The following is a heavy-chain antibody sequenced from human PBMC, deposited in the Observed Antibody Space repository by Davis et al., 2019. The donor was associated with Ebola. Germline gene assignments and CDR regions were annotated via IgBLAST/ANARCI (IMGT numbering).Heavy chain of an antibody. CDR2: INGYATIT. V-gene: IGHV3-74*01. CDR1: GFTFSSYW. Sequence: PGGSLRLSCAASGFTFSSYWMHWVRHTPGTGLVWVSNINGYATITNYADSVKGRFTISRDNAKNTLYLQMNSLRVEDAGLYFCARVATDWFDPWGQGTLVTVSS. J-gene: IGHJ5*02. CDR3: ARVATDWFDP.